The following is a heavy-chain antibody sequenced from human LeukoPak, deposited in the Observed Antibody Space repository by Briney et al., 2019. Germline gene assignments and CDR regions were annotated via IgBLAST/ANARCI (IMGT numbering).Heavy chain of an antibody. Sequence: SETLSLTCTVSGGSISSYYWSWIRQPPGKGLEWIGYIYYSGSTNYNPSLKSRVTISVDTSKNQFSLKLSSVTAADTAAYYCARGMAGTSYFFDSWGQGTLVTVSS. D-gene: IGHD6-19*01. V-gene: IGHV4-59*08. CDR2: IYYSGST. CDR1: GGSISSYY. J-gene: IGHJ4*02. CDR3: ARGMAGTSYFFDS.